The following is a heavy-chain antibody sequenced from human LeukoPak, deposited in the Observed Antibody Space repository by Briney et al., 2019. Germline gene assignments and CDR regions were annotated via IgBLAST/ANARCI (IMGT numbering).Heavy chain of an antibody. J-gene: IGHJ5*02. D-gene: IGHD6-19*01. CDR1: GDPLSSYY. CDR2: IYYSGST. CDR3: ARLAFGSDWYIWFDP. V-gene: IGHV4-59*01. Sequence: SETLSLTCTVSGDPLSSYYGTWIRQPPGKGLEWIGNIYYSGSTNYNPSLRSRVSISVDTSKNPFSLKLTSVSAADTAVYYCARLAFGSDWYIWFDPWGQGTLVTVSS.